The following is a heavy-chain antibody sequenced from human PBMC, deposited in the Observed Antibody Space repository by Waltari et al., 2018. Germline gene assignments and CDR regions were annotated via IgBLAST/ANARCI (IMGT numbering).Heavy chain of an antibody. CDR1: GCTFSGYS. Sequence: EVQLVESGVGMVQPGGSLTPSCAASGCTFSGYSMTWVRQAPGKGLEWVAYISSSSSTIYYADSVKGRFTISRDNAKNSLYLQMNSLRAEETAVYYCARVRWVPAATLSDYWGQGTLVTVSS. CDR2: ISSSSSTI. J-gene: IGHJ4*02. V-gene: IGHV3-48*04. CDR3: ARVRWVPAATLSDY. D-gene: IGHD2-2*01.